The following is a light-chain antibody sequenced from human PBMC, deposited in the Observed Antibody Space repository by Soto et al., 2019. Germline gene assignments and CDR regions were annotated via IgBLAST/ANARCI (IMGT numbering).Light chain of an antibody. Sequence: ELVLTQSPVALSLSSGERATLSCRASQSVSSTLLTWYQQKPGQAPRLLIYGVSSRATGIPDRFSGSGSGTVFTLTISRVEPEDVAVYFCQHYGDSSWTFGQGSRVEIK. J-gene: IGKJ1*01. CDR3: QHYGDSSWT. CDR2: GVS. CDR1: QSVSSTL. V-gene: IGKV3-20*01.